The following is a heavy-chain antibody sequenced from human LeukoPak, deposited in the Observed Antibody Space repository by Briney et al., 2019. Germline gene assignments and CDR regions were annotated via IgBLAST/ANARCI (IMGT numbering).Heavy chain of an antibody. Sequence: GGSLRLSCAASGFTFDDYGMSWVRQAPGKGLEWDPGINWNGGSTGYADSVKGRFTISRDNAKNSLYLQMNSLRAEDTALYYCARDSDYGGNYNWFDPWGQGTLVTVSS. CDR2: INWNGGST. J-gene: IGHJ5*02. D-gene: IGHD4-23*01. CDR1: GFTFDDYG. CDR3: ARDSDYGGNYNWFDP. V-gene: IGHV3-20*04.